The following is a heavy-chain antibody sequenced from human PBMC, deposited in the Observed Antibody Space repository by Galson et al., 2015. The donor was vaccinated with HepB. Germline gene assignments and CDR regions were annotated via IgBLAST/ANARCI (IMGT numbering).Heavy chain of an antibody. Sequence: QSGAEVKKPGESLKISCKGSGYSFTSYWIGWVRQMPGKGLEWMGIIYPGDSDTRYSPSFQGQVTISADKSISTAYLQWSSLKASGTAMYYCARHAQPNSPRITMVRGVRPYYYYGMDVWGQGTTVTVSS. CDR2: IYPGDSDT. V-gene: IGHV5-51*01. J-gene: IGHJ6*02. CDR3: ARHAQPNSPRITMVRGVRPYYYYGMDV. D-gene: IGHD3-10*01. CDR1: GYSFTSYW.